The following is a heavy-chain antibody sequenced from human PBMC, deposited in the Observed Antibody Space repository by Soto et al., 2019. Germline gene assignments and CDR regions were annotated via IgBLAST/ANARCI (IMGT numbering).Heavy chain of an antibody. D-gene: IGHD6-13*01. V-gene: IGHV1-2*04. Sequence: ASVKVSCKASGYTFTGYYMHWVRQAPGQGLEWMGWINPNSGGTNYAQKFQGWVTMTRDTSISTAYMELSRLRSDDTAVYYCARSEESSSWFNYYYYGMDVWGQGTTVTVSS. CDR1: GYTFTGYY. CDR3: ARSEESSSWFNYYYYGMDV. CDR2: INPNSGGT. J-gene: IGHJ6*02.